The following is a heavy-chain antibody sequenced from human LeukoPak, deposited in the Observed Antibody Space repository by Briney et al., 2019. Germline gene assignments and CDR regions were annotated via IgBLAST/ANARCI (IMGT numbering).Heavy chain of an antibody. CDR1: GGSISSQY. V-gene: IGHV4-59*11. D-gene: IGHD3-22*01. CDR3: VRGGYYFAY. J-gene: IGHJ4*02. CDR2: YSGST. Sequence: ETLSLTCTVSGGSISSQYWSWIRQPPGKGLEWIGYYSGSTNYNPSLKGRVTISVDTSKNQSSLKVNSVTAADTAVYYCVRGGYYFAYWGQGTLVTVSS.